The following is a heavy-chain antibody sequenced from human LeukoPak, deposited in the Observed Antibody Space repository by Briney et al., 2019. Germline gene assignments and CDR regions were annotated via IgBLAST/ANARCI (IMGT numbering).Heavy chain of an antibody. V-gene: IGHV4-30-2*01. D-gene: IGHD3-22*01. Sequence: PSQTLSLTCAVSGGSISSGGYSWSWIRQPPGKGLEWIGYIYHGGSTYYNPSLKSRVTISVDRSKNQFSLKLSSVTAADTAVYYCARVAYDSSGYTFDYWGQGTLVTVSS. CDR3: ARVAYDSSGYTFDY. CDR1: GGSISSGGYS. J-gene: IGHJ4*02. CDR2: IYHGGST.